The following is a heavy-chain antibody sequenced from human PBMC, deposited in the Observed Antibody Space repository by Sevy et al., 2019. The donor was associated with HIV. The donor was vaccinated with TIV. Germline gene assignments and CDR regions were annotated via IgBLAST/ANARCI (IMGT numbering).Heavy chain of an antibody. D-gene: IGHD3-22*01. CDR3: ARDHMYYYDTTAYYAGTDY. CDR1: GYTFIGYY. J-gene: IGHJ4*02. CDR2: INPNGGGT. V-gene: IGHV1-2*02. Sequence: PGASVKVSCKTSGYTFIGYYMHWVRQAPGQGLEWMGWINPNGGGTNYAQKFQGRVTMTSDTSIGTAYMELSGLRSDDTAIYYCARDHMYYYDTTAYYAGTDYWCQGTLVTVSS.